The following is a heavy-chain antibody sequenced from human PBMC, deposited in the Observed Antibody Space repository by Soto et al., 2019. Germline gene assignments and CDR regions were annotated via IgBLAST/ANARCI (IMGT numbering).Heavy chain of an antibody. CDR3: ARDISSPHYYDSSGYVSNWFDP. V-gene: IGHV1-18*01. CDR2: ISAYNGNT. D-gene: IGHD3-22*01. J-gene: IGHJ5*02. CDR1: GYTFTSYG. Sequence: ASVKVSCKASGYTFTSYGISWVRQAPGQGLEWMGWISAYNGNTNYAQELQGRVTMTTDTSTSTAYMELRSLRSDDTAVYYCARDISSPHYYDSSGYVSNWFDPWGQGTLVTVSS.